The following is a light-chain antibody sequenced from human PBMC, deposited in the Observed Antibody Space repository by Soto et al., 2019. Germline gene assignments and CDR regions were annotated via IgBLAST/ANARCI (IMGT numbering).Light chain of an antibody. CDR1: SSDVGSYNL. J-gene: IGLJ2*01. CDR2: EGS. CDR3: CSYAGSRTFVV. V-gene: IGLV2-23*03. Sequence: QSALTQPASVSGSPGQSITISCTGTSSDVGSYNLVSWYQQHPGKAPKLMIYEGSKRPSGVSNRSSGSKSGNTASLTISGLQAEDEADYYCCSYAGSRTFVVFGGGTQLTVL.